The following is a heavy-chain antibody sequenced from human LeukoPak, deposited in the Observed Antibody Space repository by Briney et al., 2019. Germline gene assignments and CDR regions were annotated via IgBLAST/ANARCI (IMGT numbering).Heavy chain of an antibody. CDR1: GYTFTSYD. D-gene: IGHD3-3*01. J-gene: IGHJ6*03. CDR3: ARGLRGLTIFGVVTKDYYYYMDV. V-gene: IGHV1-8*03. CDR2: MNPNSGNT. Sequence: ASVKVSCKASGYTFTSYDINWVRQATGQGLEWMGWMNPNSGNTGYAQKFQGRVTITRNTSISTAYMELSSLRSEDTAVYYCARGLRGLTIFGVVTKDYYYYMDVWGKGTTVTVSS.